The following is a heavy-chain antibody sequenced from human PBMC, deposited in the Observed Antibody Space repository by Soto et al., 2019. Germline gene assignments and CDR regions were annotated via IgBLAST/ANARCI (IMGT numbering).Heavy chain of an antibody. CDR3: PRPAPPPPYSSSAPDY. J-gene: IGHJ4*02. CDR2: IIPIFGTA. CDR1: GGTFSSXA. V-gene: IGHV1-69*13. Sequence: SVKVSCKASGGTFSSXAISWVRQAPGQGLEWMGGIIPIFGTANYAQKFQGRVTITADESTSTPYMELSRLRSEDTAVFYCPRPAPPPPYSSSAPDYWGQGPLFTVSS. D-gene: IGHD6-6*01.